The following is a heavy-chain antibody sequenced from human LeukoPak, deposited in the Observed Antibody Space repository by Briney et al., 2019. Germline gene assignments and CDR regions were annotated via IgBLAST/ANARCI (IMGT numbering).Heavy chain of an antibody. CDR2: INHSGST. CDR1: GGSFSGYY. J-gene: IGHJ4*02. CDR3: ARGTTVVFNFDY. V-gene: IGHV4-34*01. Sequence: SETLSLTCAVYGGSFSGYYWSWIRQPPGKGLEWIGEINHSGSTNYNPSLKSRVTISVDTSKNQFSLKLSSVTAADTAVYYCARGTTVVFNFDYWGQGTLVTVSS. D-gene: IGHD4-23*01.